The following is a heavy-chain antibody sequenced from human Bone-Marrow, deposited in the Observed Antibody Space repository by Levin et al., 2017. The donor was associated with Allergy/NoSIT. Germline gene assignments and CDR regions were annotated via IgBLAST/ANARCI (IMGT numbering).Heavy chain of an antibody. J-gene: IGHJ4*02. CDR3: AKDPLDDDTSWLLES. Sequence: ASVKVSCVASGFVFSDYTMSWVRQAPGKGLEWVAAIRGSGGSKYYADSVKGRFSISRDNSENTLYLEMNNLRAEDTAIYFCAKDPLDDDTSWLLESWGQGTLVTVSS. CDR2: IRGSGGSK. D-gene: IGHD3/OR15-3a*01. CDR1: GFVFSDYT. V-gene: IGHV3-23*01.